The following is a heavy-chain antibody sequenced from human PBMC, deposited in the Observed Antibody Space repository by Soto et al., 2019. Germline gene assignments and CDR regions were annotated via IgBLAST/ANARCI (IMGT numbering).Heavy chain of an antibody. CDR1: GFTVSYNY. D-gene: IGHD3-22*01. CDR2: IYRGGDT. Sequence: PGGSLRLSCAVSGFTVSYNYMNWVRQAPGKGLEWVSVIYRGGDTFYADSVKGRFTISRDNSKNTLYLQMNSLRAEDTAVYYCAKGVRKGPDYYYDSSGYFPRFDYWGQGTLVTVSS. CDR3: AKGVRKGPDYYYDSSGYFPRFDY. J-gene: IGHJ4*02. V-gene: IGHV3-53*01.